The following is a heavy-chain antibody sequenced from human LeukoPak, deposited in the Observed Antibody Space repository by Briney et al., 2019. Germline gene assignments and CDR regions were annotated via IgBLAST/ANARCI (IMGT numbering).Heavy chain of an antibody. V-gene: IGHV1-69*13. Sequence: SVKVSCKASGYTFTSYAMNWVRQAPGQGLEWMGGIIPIFGTANYAQKFQGRVTITADESTSTAYMELSSLRSEDTAVYYCARGGITMIPAAFDIWGQGTMVTVSS. CDR3: ARGGITMIPAAFDI. CDR2: IIPIFGTA. CDR1: GYTFTSYA. D-gene: IGHD3-22*01. J-gene: IGHJ3*02.